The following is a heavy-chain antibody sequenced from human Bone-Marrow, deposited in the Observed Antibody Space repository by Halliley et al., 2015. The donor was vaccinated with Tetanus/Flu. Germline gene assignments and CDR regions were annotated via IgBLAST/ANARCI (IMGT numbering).Heavy chain of an antibody. CDR3: ARVRSGYDAFDL. CDR1: GFTFSFYN. V-gene: IGHV3-21*01. D-gene: IGHD3-10*01. Sequence: SLRLSCAASGFTFSFYNMHWVRQPPGKGLEWVSSISTTSEFIYYPDSVKGRFTVSRDNAKNSLFLQMNSLSAEDTALYYCARVRSGYDAFDLWGQGTMVTVSS. J-gene: IGHJ3*01. CDR2: ISTTSEFI.